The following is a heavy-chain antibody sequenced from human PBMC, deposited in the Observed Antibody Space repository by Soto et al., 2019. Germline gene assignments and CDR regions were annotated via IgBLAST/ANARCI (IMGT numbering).Heavy chain of an antibody. CDR2: TRNKAKSYTT. CDR3: VSPSTGATSFDC. Sequence: GGSLRLSCAAPGFTVSNYWMSWVRQAPGRGLEWVGRTRNKAKSYTTDYAASVKGRFTISRDDSKNSLYLQMNSLKTEDTAVYYCVSPSTGATSFDCWGQGTLVTVSS. D-gene: IGHD1-26*01. J-gene: IGHJ4*02. V-gene: IGHV3-72*01. CDR1: GFTVSNYW.